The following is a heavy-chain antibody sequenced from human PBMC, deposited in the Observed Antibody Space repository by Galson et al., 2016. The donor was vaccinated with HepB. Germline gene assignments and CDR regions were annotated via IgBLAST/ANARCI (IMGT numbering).Heavy chain of an antibody. D-gene: IGHD2-15*01. J-gene: IGHJ4*02. V-gene: IGHV5-51*03. CDR1: GYSFTSDW. Sequence: QSGAEVKKPGESLKISCKGSGYSFTSDWIGWVRQMPGKGLEWMGIIYPGDSDTRYSLSFQGQVTISADKSISTAYLQWSSRKASDTAIYYCARRGGDGSGGSCWYFAYWGQGTLITVSS. CDR2: IYPGDSDT. CDR3: ARRGGDGSGGSCWYFAY.